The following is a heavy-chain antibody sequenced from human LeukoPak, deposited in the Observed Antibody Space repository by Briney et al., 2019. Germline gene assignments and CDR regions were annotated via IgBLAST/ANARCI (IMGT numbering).Heavy chain of an antibody. CDR3: ARHSNLGPSVAARLDYYALDV. CDR1: GFTFSNAW. V-gene: IGHV4-59*08. D-gene: IGHD6-6*01. Sequence: PGGSLRLSCAASGFTFSNAWMSWVRQPPGKALEWIAYIYSSGTNLYNPSLKSRGTISVDPSKNQFSLELRSVTAADTAIYYCARHSNLGPSVAARLDYYALDVWGQGTTVTVFS. CDR2: IYSSGTN. J-gene: IGHJ6*02.